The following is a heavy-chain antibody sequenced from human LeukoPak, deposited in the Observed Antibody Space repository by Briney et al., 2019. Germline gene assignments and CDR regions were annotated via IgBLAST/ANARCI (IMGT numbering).Heavy chain of an antibody. V-gene: IGHV5-51*01. CDR1: GYSFTSYW. D-gene: IGHD2-15*01. CDR2: IYPGDSDT. J-gene: IGHJ3*02. Sequence: ESLKISCKGSGYSFTSYWIGWVRQMPGKGLEWMGIIYPGDSDTRYSPSFQGQVTISADKSISTAYLQWSSLKASDTAMYYCARHCSGGSCYSGAFDIWGQGTMVTVSS. CDR3: ARHCSGGSCYSGAFDI.